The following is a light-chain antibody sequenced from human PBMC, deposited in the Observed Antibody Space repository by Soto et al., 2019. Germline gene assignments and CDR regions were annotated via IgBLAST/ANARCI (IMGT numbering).Light chain of an antibody. J-gene: IGKJ1*01. CDR2: AAS. CDR1: QNINTY. V-gene: IGKV1-39*01. CDR3: QQSYIDPWGT. Sequence: DIQMTQSPSSLSASVGDRVTISCRTSQNINTYLNWYQQRPGKAPKLLIYAASTLQSGVPSRFSGSGSGTDFTLVISSLQLEDFATYYCQQSYIDPWGTCGQGTKVE.